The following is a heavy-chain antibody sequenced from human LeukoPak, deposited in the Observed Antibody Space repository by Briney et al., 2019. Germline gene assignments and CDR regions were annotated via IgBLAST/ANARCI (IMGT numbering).Heavy chain of an antibody. J-gene: IGHJ4*02. CDR3: ARDPYYDILTGYPQNY. V-gene: IGHV3-21*01. CDR1: GFTFSSYS. CDR2: ISSSSSYI. Sequence: GGSLRLSCAASGFTFSSYSRNWVRQAPGKGLEWLSSISSSSSYIYYADSVKGRFTISRDNAKNSLYLQMNSLRAEDTAVYYCARDPYYDILTGYPQNYWGQGTLVTVSS. D-gene: IGHD3-9*01.